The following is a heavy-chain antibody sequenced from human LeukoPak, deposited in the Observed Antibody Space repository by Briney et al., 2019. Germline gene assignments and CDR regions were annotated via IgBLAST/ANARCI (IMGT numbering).Heavy chain of an antibody. D-gene: IGHD2-2*01. CDR1: GYTFTSYY. CDR2: IIPSGGST. J-gene: IGHJ4*02. CDR3: ARVDRYCSSTSCSTFYFDY. V-gene: IGHV1-46*01. Sequence: ASVKVSCKASGYTFTSYYMHWVRQAPGQGLEWMGIIIPSGGSTSYAQKFQGRVTMTRDTSTSTVYMELSSLRSEDTAVYYCARVDRYCSSTSCSTFYFDYWGQGTLVTVSS.